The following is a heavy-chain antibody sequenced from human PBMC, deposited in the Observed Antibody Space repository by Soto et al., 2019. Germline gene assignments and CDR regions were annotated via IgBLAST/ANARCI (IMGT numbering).Heavy chain of an antibody. V-gene: IGHV4-34*01. CDR3: ARGLRKAVPVQNDAFDI. CDR1: GGSFSGYY. CDR2: INHSGST. D-gene: IGHD6-19*01. Sequence: QVQLQQWVAGLLKRLETLSLTCAVYGGSFSGYYWSWIRQPPGKGLEWIGEINHSGSTNYNPSLKSRVTISVDTCKNQFSLKLSSVTAADTAVYYCARGLRKAVPVQNDAFDIWRQGTMVTVSS. J-gene: IGHJ3*02.